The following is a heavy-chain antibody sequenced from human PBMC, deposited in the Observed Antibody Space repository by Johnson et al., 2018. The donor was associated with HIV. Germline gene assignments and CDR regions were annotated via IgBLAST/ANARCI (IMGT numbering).Heavy chain of an antibody. D-gene: IGHD5-18*01. CDR3: ARPYSEYIYAAFSL. CDR1: GFTFRQYG. J-gene: IGHJ3*01. CDR2: IRYDGTTR. Sequence: QVQLVESGGGVVQPGRSLTLSCAASGFTFRQYGMHWVRQAPGPRLDWVAFIRYDGTTRYYANSVKGRFTISRDNSKSTLYLQMNSLRAEDTAVYYCARPYSEYIYAAFSLWGQGTMVTVSS. V-gene: IGHV3-30*02.